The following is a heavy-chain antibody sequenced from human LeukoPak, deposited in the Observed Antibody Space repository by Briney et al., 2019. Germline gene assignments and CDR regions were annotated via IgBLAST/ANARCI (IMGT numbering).Heavy chain of an antibody. V-gene: IGHV3-30*19. CDR3: ARDLRGSYSVDY. Sequence: GGSLRLSCTASGFTFSAYNIHWVRQAPGKGLEWVAIVLYDGSDSYFADSVKGRFTISRDNSKNTLSLQMDSLRADDTAVYFCARDLRGSYSVDYWGQGTLVTVSS. J-gene: IGHJ4*02. CDR1: GFTFSAYN. CDR2: VLYDGSDS. D-gene: IGHD1-26*01.